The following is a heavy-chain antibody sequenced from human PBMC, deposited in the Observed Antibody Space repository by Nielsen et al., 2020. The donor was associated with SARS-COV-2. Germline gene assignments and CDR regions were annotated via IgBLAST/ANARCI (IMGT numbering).Heavy chain of an antibody. Sequence: GESLKISCAASGFTFSSYGMHWVRQAPGKGLEWVAVISYDGSNKYYADSVKGRFTISRDNSKNTLYLQMNSLRAEDTAVYYCASEQLPGVFGFDYWGQGTLVTVSS. D-gene: IGHD3-3*01. CDR2: ISYDGSNK. CDR1: GFTFSSYG. CDR3: ASEQLPGVFGFDY. J-gene: IGHJ4*02. V-gene: IGHV3-30*03.